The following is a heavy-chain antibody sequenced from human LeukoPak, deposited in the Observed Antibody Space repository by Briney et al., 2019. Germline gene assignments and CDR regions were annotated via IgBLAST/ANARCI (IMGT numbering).Heavy chain of an antibody. CDR1: ADSLSSGGHY. J-gene: IGHJ3*02. Sequence: PSETLSLTCTVSADSLSSGGHYWAWIRQFPGKGLESIGFIHHSGRSRHNPSLKDRVAISVDTSKNQFSLKLSSVTAADTAVYYCARVRAARCAFDIWGQGTMVTVSS. V-gene: IGHV4-31*03. D-gene: IGHD2-15*01. CDR2: IHHSGRS. CDR3: ARVRAARCAFDI.